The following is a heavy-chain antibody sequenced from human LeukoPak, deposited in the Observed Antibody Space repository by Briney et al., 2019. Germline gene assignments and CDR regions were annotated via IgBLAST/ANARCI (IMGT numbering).Heavy chain of an antibody. CDR2: ISGSGGST. Sequence: GGSLRLSCAASGFTFSSYWMHWVRQAPGKGLEWVSAISGSGGSTYYADSVKGRFTISRDNSKNTLYLQMNSLRAEDTAVYYCARVRRNSSGWLFQGGPLDYWGQGTLVTVSS. V-gene: IGHV3-23*01. CDR1: GFTFSSYW. D-gene: IGHD6-19*01. J-gene: IGHJ4*02. CDR3: ARVRRNSSGWLFQGGPLDY.